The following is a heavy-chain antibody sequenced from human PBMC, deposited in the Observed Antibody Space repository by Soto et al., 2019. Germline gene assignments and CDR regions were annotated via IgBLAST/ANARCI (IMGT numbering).Heavy chain of an antibody. V-gene: IGHV4-59*08. CDR3: ARHGIRYYYDDSAYYALDV. CDR1: GDSISSYH. Sequence: SETLSLTCIVSGDSISSYHWSWIRQPPGKGLEWIGYIYYSGSTNYNPSLKSRVTISVDTSKNQFSLKLSSVTAADTAVYYCARHGIRYYYDDSAYYALDVWGQGTTVTVSS. CDR2: IYYSGST. J-gene: IGHJ6*02. D-gene: IGHD3-22*01.